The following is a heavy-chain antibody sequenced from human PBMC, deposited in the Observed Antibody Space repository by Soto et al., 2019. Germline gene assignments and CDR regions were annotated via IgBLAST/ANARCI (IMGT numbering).Heavy chain of an antibody. J-gene: IGHJ4*02. CDR2: ISKDGSVI. CDR3: ARSRSGAVPDSLGF. V-gene: IGHV3-30-3*01. CDR1: GFSFSRFA. D-gene: IGHD3-10*01. Sequence: QVQLVESRGGVVQPGGSLRLSCAASGFSFSRFAIHWVRQAPGKGLEWVAVISKDGSVIYYADSVKGRFTISRDNSKSSLFLQVNSLTSEDTAVYHCARSRSGAVPDSLGFWGQGTLVTVSS.